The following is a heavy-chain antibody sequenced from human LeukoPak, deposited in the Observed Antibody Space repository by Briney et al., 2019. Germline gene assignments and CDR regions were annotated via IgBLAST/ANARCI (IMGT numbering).Heavy chain of an antibody. J-gene: IGHJ4*02. CDR2: ISGNGGST. Sequence: GGSLRLSCAASGFTFSSYAMGWVRQAPGKGLEWVSVISGNGGSTHYADSVKGRFTISRDNSKNTLYLQMNSLRAEDTAVFYCAKESPRFDYWGQGTLVTVSS. CDR1: GFTFSSYA. CDR3: AKESPRFDY. V-gene: IGHV3-23*01.